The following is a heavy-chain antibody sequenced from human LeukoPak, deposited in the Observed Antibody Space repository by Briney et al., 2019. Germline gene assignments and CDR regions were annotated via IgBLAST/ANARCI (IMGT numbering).Heavy chain of an antibody. V-gene: IGHV1-46*01. CDR2: INPSGGST. J-gene: IGHJ6*02. CDR1: GYTFTSYY. D-gene: IGHD5-18*01. CDR3: ARDLGIQYYYYGMDV. Sequence: ASVKVSCKASGYTFTSYYMHRVRQAPGQGLEWMGIINPSGGSTSYAQKFQGRVTMTRDTSTSTVYMELSSLRSEDTAVYYCARDLGIQYYYYGMDVWGQGTTVTVSS.